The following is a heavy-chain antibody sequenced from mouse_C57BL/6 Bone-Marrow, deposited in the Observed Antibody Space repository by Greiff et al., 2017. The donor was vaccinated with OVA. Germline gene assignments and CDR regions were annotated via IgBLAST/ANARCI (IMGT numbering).Heavy chain of an antibody. J-gene: IGHJ4*01. D-gene: IGHD1-1*01. CDR2: IDPENGDT. CDR3: TTYGSRYYYAMDY. CDR1: GFNIKDDY. V-gene: IGHV14-4*01. Sequence: EVQLQQSGAELVRPGASVKLSCTASGFNIKDDYMHWVKQRPEQGLEWIGWIDPENGDTEYASKFQGKATITADTSSNTAYLQLSSLTSEDTAVYYCTTYGSRYYYAMDYWGQGTSVTVSS.